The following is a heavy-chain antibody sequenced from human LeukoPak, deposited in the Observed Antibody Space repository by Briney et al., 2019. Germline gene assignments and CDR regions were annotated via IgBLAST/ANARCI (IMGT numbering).Heavy chain of an antibody. J-gene: IGHJ6*02. CDR2: LYNAGST. CDR1: GFIVSNNY. CDR3: AKSPVPYCSGGSCYGMDV. V-gene: IGHV3-53*01. D-gene: IGHD2-15*01. Sequence: PGGSLRLSCVASGFIVSNNYMSWVRQAPGKGLEWVSVLYNAGSTYYADSVKGRFTISRDNSKNTLYLQMYSLRAEDTAVYYCAKSPVPYCSGGSCYGMDVWGQGTTVTVSS.